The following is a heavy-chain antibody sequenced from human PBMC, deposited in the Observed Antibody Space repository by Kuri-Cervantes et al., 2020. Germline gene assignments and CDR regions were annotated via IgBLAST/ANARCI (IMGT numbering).Heavy chain of an antibody. Sequence: SETLSPTCAISGASVSIKTAAWNWIRQSPSRGLEWLGRTYYRSKWYNDSAVSVKRRITINPDTAKNQFSLKLSSVTAADTAVYYCSRAPRSWNQLLIPYSSGGDCYWDYWGQGTMVTVSS. CDR2: TYYRSKWYN. CDR3: SRAPRSWNQLLIPYSSGGDCYWDY. CDR1: GASVSIKTAA. J-gene: IGHJ4*02. D-gene: IGHD2-21*02. V-gene: IGHV6-1*01.